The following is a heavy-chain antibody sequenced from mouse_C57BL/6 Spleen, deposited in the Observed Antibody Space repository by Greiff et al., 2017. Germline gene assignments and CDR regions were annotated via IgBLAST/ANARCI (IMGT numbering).Heavy chain of an antibody. V-gene: IGHV1-54*01. Sequence: VQLQQSGAELVRPGTSVKVSCKASGYAFTNYLIEWVKQRPGQGLEWIGMINPGSGGTYYNEKFKGKATLTADQSSSTAYMQLSSLTSEDSAVYFCARGGYSNCVFDYWGQGTTLTVST. CDR2: INPGSGGT. CDR3: ARGGYSNCVFDY. J-gene: IGHJ2*01. D-gene: IGHD2-5*01. CDR1: GYAFTNYL.